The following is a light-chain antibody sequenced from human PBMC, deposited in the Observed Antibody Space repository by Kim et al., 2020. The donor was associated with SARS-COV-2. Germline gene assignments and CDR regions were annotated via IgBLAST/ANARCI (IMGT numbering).Light chain of an antibody. CDR3: QVWDSSNGV. CDR1: NIRSKN. J-gene: IGLJ3*02. CDR2: ADN. Sequence: SVALGQTATITCEANNIRSKNVQWYQQGPGQAPVLVIYADNKRPSGIPGRFSGSNSGNTATLTVSRAQAGDEADYYCQVWDSSNGVFGGGTQLTVL. V-gene: IGLV3-9*01.